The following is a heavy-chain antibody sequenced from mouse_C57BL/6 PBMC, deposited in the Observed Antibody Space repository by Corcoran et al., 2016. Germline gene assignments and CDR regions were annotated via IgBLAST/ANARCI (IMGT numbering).Heavy chain of an antibody. V-gene: IGHV9-3*01. CDR3: ARHSSGYPDY. Sequence: QIQLVQSGPELKKPGETVKISCKASGYTFTTYGMSWVKQAPGKGLKWMGWINTYSGVPTYADDFKGRFAFSLETSASTAYLQINNLKNEDTATYFCARHSSGYPDYWGQGTSLTVSS. J-gene: IGHJ2*02. CDR1: GYTFTTYG. CDR2: INTYSGVP. D-gene: IGHD3-2*02.